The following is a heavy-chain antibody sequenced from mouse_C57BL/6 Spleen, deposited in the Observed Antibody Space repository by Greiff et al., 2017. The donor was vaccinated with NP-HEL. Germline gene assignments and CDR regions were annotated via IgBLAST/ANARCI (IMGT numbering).Heavy chain of an antibody. V-gene: IGHV1-81*01. J-gene: IGHJ4*01. D-gene: IGHD4-1*01. CDR1: GYTFTSYG. CDR3: ARSGGNWGYYAMDY. CDR2: IYPRSGNT. Sequence: VQLQQSGAELARPGASVKLSCKASGYTFTSYGISWVKQRTGQGLEWIGEIYPRSGNTYYNEKFKGKATLTADKSSSTAYMELRSLTSEDSAVYFCARSGGNWGYYAMDYWGQGTSGTVSS.